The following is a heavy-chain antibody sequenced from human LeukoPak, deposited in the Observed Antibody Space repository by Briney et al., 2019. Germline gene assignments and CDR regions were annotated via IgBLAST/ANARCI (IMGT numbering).Heavy chain of an antibody. CDR1: RFSFSNAW. D-gene: IGHD5-12*01. J-gene: IGHJ5*02. CDR3: TTDQLSGYDSGS. CDR2: IKSKTDGGIT. Sequence: GSLRLSCVASRFSFSNAWMSWVRQAAGKGLEWVGRIKSKTDGGITDYAAPVKGRFSISRYDSKNTLYPHLNSMKSEAIAVYYCTTDQLSGYDSGSWGQGTLVTVSS. V-gene: IGHV3-15*01.